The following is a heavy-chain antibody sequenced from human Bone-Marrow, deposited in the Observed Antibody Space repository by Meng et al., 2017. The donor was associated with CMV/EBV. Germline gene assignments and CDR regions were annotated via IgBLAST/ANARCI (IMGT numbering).Heavy chain of an antibody. D-gene: IGHD3-22*01. CDR2: IIHSGST. CDR1: GGSFSGYY. J-gene: IGHJ5*02. CDR3: ALRKWLPRRKYNWFDP. V-gene: IGHV4-34*12. Sequence: SETLSLTCAVYGGSFSGYYWSWIRQPPGKGLEWIGEIIHSGSTNYNPSLKSRVTISVDTSKNQFSLKLSSVTAADTAVYYCALRKWLPRRKYNWFDPWGQGTLATVSS.